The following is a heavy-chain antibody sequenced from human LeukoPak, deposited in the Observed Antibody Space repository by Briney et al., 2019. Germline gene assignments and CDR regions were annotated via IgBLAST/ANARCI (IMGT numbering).Heavy chain of an antibody. CDR2: IHYNGET. CDR1: GGSISSSY. D-gene: IGHD2-2*01. J-gene: IGHJ5*02. Sequence: PSETLSLTCAVSGGSISSSYWSWLRQPPGKGLEWIGYIHYNGETNYNPSLKSRVNMSLDTSKNQVSLKLTSVTAADTAVYYCARGSTSPSGPWGQGTLVTVSS. CDR3: ARGSTSPSGP. V-gene: IGHV4-59*01.